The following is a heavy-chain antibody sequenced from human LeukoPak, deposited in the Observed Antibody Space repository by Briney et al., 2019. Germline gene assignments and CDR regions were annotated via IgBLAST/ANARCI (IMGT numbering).Heavy chain of an antibody. V-gene: IGHV3-23*01. CDR3: AKAYNYGSGSYYSFFDN. J-gene: IGHJ4*02. D-gene: IGHD3-10*01. CDR1: LFTFSNYA. CDR2: INPCGGDT. Sequence: PGGSLRLSCAASLFTFSNYAMTWVRQAPGKGLEWVSTINPCGGDTYYPDSVRGRFTISRDNSKKTLFLQIDSLRAEDTALYYCAKAYNYGSGSYYSFFDNWGQGTLVTVSS.